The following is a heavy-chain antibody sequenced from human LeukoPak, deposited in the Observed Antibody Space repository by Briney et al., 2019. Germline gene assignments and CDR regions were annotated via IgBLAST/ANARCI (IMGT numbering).Heavy chain of an antibody. J-gene: IGHJ5*02. CDR3: ARGSRYLAARPNNWFDP. D-gene: IGHD6-6*01. CDR2: INPSGGST. CDR1: GYTFTSYY. Sequence: ASVKVSCKASGYTFTSYYMHWVRQAPGQGLEWMGIINPSGGSTSYAQKFQGRVTMTRDTSISTAYMELSRLRSDDTAVYYCARGSRYLAARPNNWFDPWGQGTLVTVSS. V-gene: IGHV1-46*01.